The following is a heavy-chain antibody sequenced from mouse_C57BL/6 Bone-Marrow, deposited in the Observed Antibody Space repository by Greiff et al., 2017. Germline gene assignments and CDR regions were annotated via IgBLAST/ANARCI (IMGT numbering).Heavy chain of an antibody. CDR3: ASALYYAMDY. CDR2: IWSGGST. CDR1: GFSLTSYG. Sequence: VKLMESGPGLVQPSQSLSITCTVSGFSLTSYGVHWVRQSPGKGLEWLGVIWSGGSTDYNAAFISRLSISKDNSKSQVFFKMNSLQADDKAIYYCASALYYAMDYWGQGTSVTVSS. V-gene: IGHV2-2*01. J-gene: IGHJ4*01.